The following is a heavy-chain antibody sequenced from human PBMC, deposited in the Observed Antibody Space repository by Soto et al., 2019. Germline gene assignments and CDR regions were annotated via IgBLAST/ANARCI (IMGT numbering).Heavy chain of an antibody. J-gene: IGHJ6*02. V-gene: IGHV1-18*01. Sequence: ASVKVSCKASGYTFTSYGISWVRQAPGQGLEWMGWISAYNGNTNYAQKLQGRVTMTTDTSTSTAYMELRRLRSDDTAVYYCARGPGYDFWSGYFAGYYYGMDVWGQGTTVTVSS. CDR3: ARGPGYDFWSGYFAGYYYGMDV. CDR2: ISAYNGNT. D-gene: IGHD3-3*01. CDR1: GYTFTSYG.